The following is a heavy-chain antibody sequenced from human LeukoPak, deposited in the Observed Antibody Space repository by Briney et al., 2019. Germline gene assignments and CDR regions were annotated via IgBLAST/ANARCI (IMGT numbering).Heavy chain of an antibody. Sequence: GGSLRLSCAASGFTFSSCAMHWVRQAPGKGLEYVSAISSNGGSTYYANSVKGRFTISRDNSKNTLYLQMGSLRAEDMAVYYCARSAYSSGWYWRAFDIWGQGTMVTVSS. CDR3: ARSAYSSGWYWRAFDI. D-gene: IGHD6-19*01. J-gene: IGHJ3*02. CDR2: ISSNGGST. V-gene: IGHV3-64*01. CDR1: GFTFSSCA.